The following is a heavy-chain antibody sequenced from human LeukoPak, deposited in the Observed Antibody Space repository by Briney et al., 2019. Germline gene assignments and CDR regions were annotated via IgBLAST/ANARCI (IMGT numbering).Heavy chain of an antibody. D-gene: IGHD1-26*01. V-gene: IGHV3-23*01. J-gene: IGHJ4*02. CDR2: ISGSGYST. Sequence: PGGSLRLSCVASGFTFNNYAMTWVRQAPGKGLEWVSAISGSGYSTYYADSVKGRFTISRDNSKNTLYLQMNSLRAEDKALYFCAQWSRYFDYWGQGTLVTVSS. CDR3: AQWSRYFDY. CDR1: GFTFNNYA.